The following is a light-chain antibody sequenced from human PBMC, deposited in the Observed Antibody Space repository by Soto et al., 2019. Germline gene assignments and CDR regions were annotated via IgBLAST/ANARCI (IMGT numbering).Light chain of an antibody. J-gene: IGKJ4*01. V-gene: IGKV2-30*01. CDR2: KVS. CDR1: QSPVYSDGNTY. CDR3: MASWLT. Sequence: DVVKPQSPLSLPVTLGQPASISCRSSQSPVYSDGNTYLNWFQQRPGQSPRRLIHKVSNRDSGVPDRSSGSGSGTDFTVKINRVEAEDVGVYFCMASWLTFGGGTKVEIQ.